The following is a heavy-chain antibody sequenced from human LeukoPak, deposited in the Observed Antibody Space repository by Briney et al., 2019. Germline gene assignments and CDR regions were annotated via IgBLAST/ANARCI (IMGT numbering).Heavy chain of an antibody. CDR2: IIPTFGTA. CDR3: ASTRGDQLLYYYYYMDV. CDR1: GGTFSSYA. J-gene: IGHJ6*03. D-gene: IGHD2-2*02. V-gene: IGHV1-69*05. Sequence: SVKVSCKASGGTFSSYAISWVRQAPGQGLEWMGGIIPTFGTANYAQKFQGRVTITTDESTSTAYMELSSLRSEDTAVYYCASTRGDQLLYYYYYMDVWGKGTTVTVSS.